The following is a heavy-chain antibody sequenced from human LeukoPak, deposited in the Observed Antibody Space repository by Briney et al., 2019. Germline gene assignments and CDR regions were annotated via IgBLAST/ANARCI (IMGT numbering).Heavy chain of an antibody. Sequence: PSETLSLTCTVSGGSISSYYWSWIRQPPGKGLEWIGYIYYSGSTNYNPSLKSRVTISVDTSKNQFSLKLSSVTAADTAVYYCARNLRIAAAGTYFDYWGQGTLVTVSS. CDR2: IYYSGST. V-gene: IGHV4-59*12. CDR1: GGSISSYY. D-gene: IGHD6-13*01. J-gene: IGHJ4*02. CDR3: ARNLRIAAAGTYFDY.